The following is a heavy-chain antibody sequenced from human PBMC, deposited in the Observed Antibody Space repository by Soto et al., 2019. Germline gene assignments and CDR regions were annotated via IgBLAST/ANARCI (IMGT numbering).Heavy chain of an antibody. J-gene: IGHJ6*02. Sequence: EASVKVSCKASGYTFTSYDINWVRQATGQGLEWMGWMNPNSGNTGYAQKFQGRVTMTRNTSISTAYMELSSLRSEDTAVYYCARGGKYSSGWYRVLYYYYYGMDVWGQGTTVTVSS. V-gene: IGHV1-8*01. CDR2: MNPNSGNT. D-gene: IGHD6-19*01. CDR3: ARGGKYSSGWYRVLYYYYYGMDV. CDR1: GYTFTSYD.